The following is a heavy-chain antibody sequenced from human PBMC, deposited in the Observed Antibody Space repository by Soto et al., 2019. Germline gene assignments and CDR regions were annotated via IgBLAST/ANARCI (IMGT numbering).Heavy chain of an antibody. D-gene: IGHD6-6*01. J-gene: IGHJ1*01. Sequence: GASVKVSCKASGGTFSSYAISWVRQAPGQGLEWMGGIIPIFGTANYAQKFQGRVTITADESTSTAYMELSSLRSEDTAVYYCAGEPGHSIAARSEYFQHWGQGTLVTVSS. V-gene: IGHV1-69*13. CDR1: GGTFSSYA. CDR3: AGEPGHSIAARSEYFQH. CDR2: IIPIFGTA.